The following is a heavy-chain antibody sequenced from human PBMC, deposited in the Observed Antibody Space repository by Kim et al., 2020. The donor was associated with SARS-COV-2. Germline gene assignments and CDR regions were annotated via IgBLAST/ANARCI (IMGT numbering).Heavy chain of an antibody. CDR2: INPNSGGT. CDR1: GYTFTGYY. J-gene: IGHJ4*02. CDR3: ARGYYYDSSGYYYNY. Sequence: ASVKVSCKASGYTFTGYYMHWMRQAPGQGLEWMGWINPNSGGTNYAQKFQGWVTMTRDTSISTAYMELSRLRSDDTAVYYCARGYYYDSSGYYYNYWGQGTLVTVSS. V-gene: IGHV1-2*04. D-gene: IGHD3-22*01.